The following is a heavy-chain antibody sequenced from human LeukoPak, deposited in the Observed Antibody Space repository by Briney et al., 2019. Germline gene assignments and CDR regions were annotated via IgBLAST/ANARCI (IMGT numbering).Heavy chain of an antibody. CDR2: IGVRGDDT. J-gene: IGHJ4*02. CDR3: AKPHIRMSTVCFFDS. V-gene: IGHV3-23*01. D-gene: IGHD5/OR15-5a*01. Sequence: GGSLRLSCAASGFTFSSYVMSWVRQAPGKGLEWVSGIGVRGDDTYYADSVKGRFTISRDNVDNTLFLQMNSLRAEDTAIYYCAKPHIRMSTVCFFDSWGQGTRVTVSS. CDR1: GFTFSSYV.